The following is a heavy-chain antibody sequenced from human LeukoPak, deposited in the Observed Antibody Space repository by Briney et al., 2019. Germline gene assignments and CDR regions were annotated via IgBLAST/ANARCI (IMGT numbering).Heavy chain of an antibody. J-gene: IGHJ6*02. V-gene: IGHV1-18*04. Sequence: ASVKVSCKASGYTFTGYHMHWVRQAPGQGLEWMGWISAYNGNTNYAQKLQGRVTMTTDTSTSTAYMELRSLRSDGTAVYYCARGIVVVVAAVHYYYYGMDVWGQGTTVTVSS. CDR2: ISAYNGNT. CDR1: GYTFTGYH. CDR3: ARGIVVVVAAVHYYYYGMDV. D-gene: IGHD2-15*01.